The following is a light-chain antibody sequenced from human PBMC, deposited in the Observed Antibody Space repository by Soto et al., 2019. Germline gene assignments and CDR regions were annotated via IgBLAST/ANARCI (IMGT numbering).Light chain of an antibody. V-gene: IGKV3-15*01. CDR1: QSVSSS. CDR3: QQYNSWPPFT. Sequence: EIVMTQSPATLSVSPGERVTLSCRASQSVSSSLAWYQQKPGQAPRLLIYGASTKATGIPARFSGSGSGTEFTLTISSLQSEDFADFYCQQYNSWPPFTFGPGTKVDIK. J-gene: IGKJ3*01. CDR2: GAS.